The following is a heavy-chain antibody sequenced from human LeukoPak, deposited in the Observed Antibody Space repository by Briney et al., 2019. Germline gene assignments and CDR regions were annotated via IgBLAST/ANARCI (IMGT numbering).Heavy chain of an antibody. CDR2: IIPIFGTA. V-gene: IGHV1-69*05. CDR1: GGTFSSYA. CDR3: ARGHFTIPGATMKEGRFDY. Sequence: SVKVSCKASGGTFSSYAISWVRQAPGQGLEWMGRIIPIFGTADYAQKFQGRVTITTDESTSTAYMELSSLRSEDTAVYYCARGHFTIPGATMKEGRFDYWGQGTLVTVSS. J-gene: IGHJ4*02. D-gene: IGHD1-26*01.